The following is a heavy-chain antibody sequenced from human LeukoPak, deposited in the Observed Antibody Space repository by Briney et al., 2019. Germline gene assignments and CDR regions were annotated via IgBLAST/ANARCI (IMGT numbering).Heavy chain of an antibody. J-gene: IGHJ3*02. CDR3: AREGGLEAFDI. Sequence: GGSLRLSCAASGFTFSSYGMSWVRQAPGKGLEWVANIKQDGSEKYYVASVKGRFTISRDNAKNSLYLQMNSLRAEDTAVYYCAREGGLEAFDIWGQGTMVTVSS. CDR2: IKQDGSEK. V-gene: IGHV3-7*01. D-gene: IGHD5-12*01. CDR1: GFTFSSYG.